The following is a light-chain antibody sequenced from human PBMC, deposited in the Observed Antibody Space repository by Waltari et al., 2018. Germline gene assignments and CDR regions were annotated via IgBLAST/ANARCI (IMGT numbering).Light chain of an antibody. Sequence: QSVLTQPPSASGTPGQRVTISCSGSSSNIGRDYVYWYQQLPGTAPKLLIYMNNRRPLGVADRFSGSKSGTSASLAISGLRSEDEADYYCVAWDDSLSGYVFGTGTKVTVL. CDR3: VAWDDSLSGYV. CDR1: SSNIGRDY. J-gene: IGLJ1*01. V-gene: IGLV1-47*01. CDR2: MNN.